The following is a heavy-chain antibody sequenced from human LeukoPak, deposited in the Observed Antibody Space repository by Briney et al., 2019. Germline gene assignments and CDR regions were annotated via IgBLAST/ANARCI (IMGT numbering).Heavy chain of an antibody. CDR3: VRAAPRDCSSTSCSLFDN. CDR1: GFTFNNYA. CDR2: ISIRGDGT. V-gene: IGHV3-23*01. D-gene: IGHD2-2*01. J-gene: IGHJ4*02. Sequence: QPGGSLRLSCVASGFTFNNYAMSWVRQAPGKGLEWVSGISIRGDGTYYADSVKGRFTISRDKSYNTLHLQMNSLRAEDTAVYYCVRAAPRDCSSTSCSLFDNWGQGTLVTVSS.